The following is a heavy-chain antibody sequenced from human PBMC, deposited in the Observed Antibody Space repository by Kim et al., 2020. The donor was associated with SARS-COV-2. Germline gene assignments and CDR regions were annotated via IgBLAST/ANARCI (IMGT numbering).Heavy chain of an antibody. CDR3: TRGGMAGWFDP. V-gene: IGHV3-23*01. J-gene: IGHJ5*02. Sequence: GGSLRLSCAASGFTFSNYAMTWVRRAPGKGLEWVSSISDSGRTTYYADSVKGRFTISRDSSKNTLCLQMSSLRGEDTAVYYCTRGGMAGWFDPWGQGTLVTVSS. CDR1: GFTFSNYA. D-gene: IGHD6-19*01. CDR2: ISDSGRTT.